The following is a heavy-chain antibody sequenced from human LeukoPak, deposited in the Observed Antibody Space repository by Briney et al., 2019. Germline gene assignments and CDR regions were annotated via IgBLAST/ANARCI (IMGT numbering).Heavy chain of an antibody. V-gene: IGHV3-53*01. CDR2: IYSGGSA. CDR1: GFTLSSDW. Sequence: GGSLRLSCVVSGFTLSSDWMSWVRQAPGKGLEWVSVIYSGGSAYYADSVKGRFTISRDNSKNTLYLQMNSLRAEDTAVYYCAREDRNYVAFDYWGQGTLVTVSS. D-gene: IGHD1-14*01. J-gene: IGHJ4*02. CDR3: AREDRNYVAFDY.